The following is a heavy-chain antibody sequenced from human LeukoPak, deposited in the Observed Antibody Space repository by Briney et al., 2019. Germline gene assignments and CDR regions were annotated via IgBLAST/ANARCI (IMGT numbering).Heavy chain of an antibody. CDR3: AKDGDHCSSTSCHVGAFDI. CDR1: GFTFSSYA. V-gene: IGHV3-23*01. J-gene: IGHJ3*02. D-gene: IGHD2-2*01. CDR2: ISGSGGST. Sequence: SGGSLRLSCAASGFTFSSYAMSWVRQAPGKGREWVSAISGSGGSTYYADSVKGRFTSSRDNSKNTLYLQMNSLRAEDTAVYYCAKDGDHCSSTSCHVGAFDIWGQGTMVTVSS.